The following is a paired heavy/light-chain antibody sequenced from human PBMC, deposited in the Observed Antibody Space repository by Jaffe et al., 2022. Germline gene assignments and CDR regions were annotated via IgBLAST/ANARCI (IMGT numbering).Light chain of an antibody. V-gene: IGKV1-33*01. CDR1: QDISNY. Sequence: DIQMTQSPSSLSASVGDRVTITCQASQDISNYLNWYQQKPGKAPKLLIYDASNLETGVPSRFSGSGSGTDFTFTISSLQPEDIATYYCQQYDNLPMYTFGQGTKLEIK. J-gene: IGKJ2*01. CDR2: DAS. CDR3: QQYDNLPMYT.
Heavy chain of an antibody. CDR1: GYSISSGYY. J-gene: IGHJ4*02. CDR3: ARHTGRYFDWLLSGAGYFDY. CDR2: IYHSGST. Sequence: QVQLQESGPGLVKPSETLSLTCAVSGYSISSGYYWGWIRQPPGKGLEWIGSIYHSGSTYYNPSLKSRVTISVDTSKNQFSLKLSSVTAADTAVYYCARHTGRYFDWLLSGAGYFDYWGQGTLVTVSS. V-gene: IGHV4-38-2*01. D-gene: IGHD3-9*01.